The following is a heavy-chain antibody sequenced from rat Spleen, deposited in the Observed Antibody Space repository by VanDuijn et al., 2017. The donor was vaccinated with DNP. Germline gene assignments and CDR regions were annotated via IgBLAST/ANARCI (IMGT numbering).Heavy chain of an antibody. CDR2: IKAKSNNYAT. CDR1: GFTFSNAW. V-gene: IGHV6-8*01. Sequence: EVQLVETGGSLVQPGKSLKLTCATSGFTFSNAWMHWVRQSPEKQLEWVAQIKAKSNNYATYYAESVKGRFTISRDDSKSSVYLQMNSLKEEDTAIYYCTLMYTTVFDYWGQGVMVTVSS. CDR3: TLMYTTVFDY. D-gene: IGHD1-6*01. J-gene: IGHJ2*01.